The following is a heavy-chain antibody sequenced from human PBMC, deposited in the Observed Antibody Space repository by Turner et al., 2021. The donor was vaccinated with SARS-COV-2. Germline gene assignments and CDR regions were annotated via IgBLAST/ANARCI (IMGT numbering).Heavy chain of an antibody. CDR3: ARVSGAAVWGNYAFDI. Sequence: EVQLVESGGGLVQPGGSLRLSWAASGSPFSSYWMSWVRQAPGKGPEWVANIKKDGSEKYYVASVKGGFTISRDNAKNSLYLQMSSLRAEDTAVYYCARVSGAAVWGNYAFDIWGQGTMVTVSS. D-gene: IGHD3-16*01. CDR1: GSPFSSYW. V-gene: IGHV3-7*01. J-gene: IGHJ3*02. CDR2: IKKDGSEK.